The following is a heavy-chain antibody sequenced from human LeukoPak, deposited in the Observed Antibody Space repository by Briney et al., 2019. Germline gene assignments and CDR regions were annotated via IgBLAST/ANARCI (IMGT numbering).Heavy chain of an antibody. Sequence: GGSLRLSCAASGFTFSSYWMSWVRQAPGKGLEWVANIKQDGSEKYYVDSVKGRFTISRDNAKNSLYLQMNSLRAEDTAVYYCARGGVAAALQLLYWGQGTLVTVSS. CDR3: ARGGVAAALQLLY. V-gene: IGHV3-7*01. D-gene: IGHD6-13*01. CDR1: GFTFSSYW. J-gene: IGHJ4*02. CDR2: IKQDGSEK.